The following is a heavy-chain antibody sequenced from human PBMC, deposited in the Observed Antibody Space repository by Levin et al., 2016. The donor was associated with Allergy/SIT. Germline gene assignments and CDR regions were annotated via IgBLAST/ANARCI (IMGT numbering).Heavy chain of an antibody. V-gene: IGHV3-23*01. CDR1: GFTFTSYA. CDR2: ISGSGGST. J-gene: IGHJ4*02. CDR3: TKDLRWWELMGSDY. Sequence: GGSLRLSCAASGFTFTSYAMTWVRQAPGKGLEWVSAISGSGGSTYYADSVKGRFTISRDNSKNTVYLQMNSLRAEDTAIYYCTKDLRWWELMGSDYWGQGTLVTVSS. D-gene: IGHD4-23*01.